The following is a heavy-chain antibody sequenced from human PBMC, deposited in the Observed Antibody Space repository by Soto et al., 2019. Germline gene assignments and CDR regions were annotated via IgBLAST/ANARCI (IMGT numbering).Heavy chain of an antibody. Sequence: EVQLVESGGGLVKPGGSLRLSCAASGFTFSRFGMTWVRQAPGKGLEWVSSISSSSTNIFYAGSVKGRFTISRDNAKNSLYLQLKSLRADDTAVYYCARVASVISLDSWGQGTLVTVSS. CDR2: ISSSSTNI. CDR3: ARVASVISLDS. D-gene: IGHD2-21*01. CDR1: GFTFSRFG. J-gene: IGHJ4*02. V-gene: IGHV3-21*02.